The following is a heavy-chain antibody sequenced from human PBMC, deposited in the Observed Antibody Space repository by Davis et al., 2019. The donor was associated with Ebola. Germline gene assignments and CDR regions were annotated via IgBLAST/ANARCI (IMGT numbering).Heavy chain of an antibody. V-gene: IGHV5-51*01. CDR2: IYTGDSDT. CDR1: GYSFTNYW. D-gene: IGHD2-8*02. J-gene: IGHJ3*01. CDR3: ASLRRTITGMDDGFDV. Sequence: GESLKISCKGSGYSFTNYWIGWVRQMPGKGLEWMGVIYTGDSDTRYSPSFRGQVTISADKSFKTAFLQWTSLKASDTAMYYCASLRRTITGMDDGFDVWGQGTMVTVSS.